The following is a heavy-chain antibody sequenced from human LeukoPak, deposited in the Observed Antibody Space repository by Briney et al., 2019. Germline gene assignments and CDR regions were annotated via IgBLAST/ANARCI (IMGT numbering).Heavy chain of an antibody. CDR2: IYTSGNT. CDR3: ARDGSVVVPAAILRPCWFDP. D-gene: IGHD2-2*02. V-gene: IGHV4-4*07. Sequence: PSETLSLTCTVSGGSISSYYWSWIRQPAGKGLEWIGRIYTSGNTNYNPSLKSRVTMSVDTSKNQFSLKLSSVTAADTAVYYCARDGSVVVPAAILRPCWFDPWGQGTLVTVSS. J-gene: IGHJ5*02. CDR1: GGSISSYY.